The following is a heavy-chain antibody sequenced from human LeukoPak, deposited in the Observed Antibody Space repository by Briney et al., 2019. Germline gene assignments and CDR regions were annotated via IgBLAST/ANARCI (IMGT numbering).Heavy chain of an antibody. CDR3: VRRAKSRITIFGVVILNDAFDI. CDR1: GGSFSGYY. D-gene: IGHD3-3*01. Sequence: PSETLSLTCAVYGGSFSGYYWSWIRQPPGKGLEWIGEINHSGSTNYNPSLKSRVTISVDTSKNQFSLKLSSVTAADTAVYYCVRRAKSRITIFGVVILNDAFDIWGQGTMVTVSS. J-gene: IGHJ3*02. V-gene: IGHV4-34*01. CDR2: INHSGST.